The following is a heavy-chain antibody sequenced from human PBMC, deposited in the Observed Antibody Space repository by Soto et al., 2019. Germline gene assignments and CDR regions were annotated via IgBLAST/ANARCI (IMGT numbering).Heavy chain of an antibody. D-gene: IGHD2-2*01. V-gene: IGHV4-34*01. Sequence: PSETLSLTCAVYGGSFSGYYWSWIRQPPGKGLEWIGEINHSGSTNYNPSLKSRVTISVDTSKNQFSLKLSSVTAADTAVYYCARGKDIVVVPAAKLPHYYYYMDVSGKGTTVTVS. CDR3: ARGKDIVVVPAAKLPHYYYYMDV. CDR1: GGSFSGYY. CDR2: INHSGST. J-gene: IGHJ6*03.